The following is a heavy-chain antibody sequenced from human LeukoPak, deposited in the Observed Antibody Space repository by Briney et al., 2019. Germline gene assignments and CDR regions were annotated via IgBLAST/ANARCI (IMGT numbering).Heavy chain of an antibody. CDR3: ARGFWAGNIVAVPAALMANYYYMDV. CDR1: GGSFSGYY. J-gene: IGHJ6*03. Sequence: PSETLSLTCAVYGGSFSGYYWRWIRQPPGKGLEWIGEINHSGSNNYNPSLKSRVNITVDTSKSQFSLKLSSVTAADTAVYYCARGFWAGNIVAVPAALMANYYYMDVWGKGTTVTVSS. CDR2: INHSGSN. D-gene: IGHD2-2*01. V-gene: IGHV4-34*01.